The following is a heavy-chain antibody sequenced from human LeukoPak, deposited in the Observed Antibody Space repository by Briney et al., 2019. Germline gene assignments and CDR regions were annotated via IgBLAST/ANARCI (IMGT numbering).Heavy chain of an antibody. J-gene: IGHJ6*03. Sequence: GSLRLSCAASGFTFSSYWMNWVRQPPGKGLEWIGEINHSGSTDYNPSLKSRVTISVDTSKNQFSLKLSSVTAADTAVYYCARETTYSSSSGYYMDVWGKGTTVTISS. CDR2: INHSGST. CDR3: ARETTYSSSSGYYMDV. CDR1: GFTFSSYW. V-gene: IGHV4-34*01. D-gene: IGHD6-13*01.